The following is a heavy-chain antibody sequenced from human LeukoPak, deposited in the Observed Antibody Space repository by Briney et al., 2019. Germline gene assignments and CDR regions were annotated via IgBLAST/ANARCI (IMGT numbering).Heavy chain of an antibody. CDR2: IIPIFGTA. D-gene: IGHD2-2*01. Sequence: SVKVSCKASGGTFSSYAISWVRQAPGQGLEWMGGIIPIFGTANYAQKFQGRVTITTDESTSTAYMELSSLRSEDTAAYYCTLGYCSSTSCSPFDYWGQGTLVTVSS. CDR3: TLGYCSSTSCSPFDY. V-gene: IGHV1-69*05. J-gene: IGHJ4*02. CDR1: GGTFSSYA.